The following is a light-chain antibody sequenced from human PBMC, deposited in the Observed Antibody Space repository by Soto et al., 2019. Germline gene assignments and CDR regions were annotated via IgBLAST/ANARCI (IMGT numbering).Light chain of an antibody. Sequence: IVLTQSPGTLSLSPGERVTLSCRASQSVSSNLAWYQQKPGQAPRLLIYGASTRATGIPARFSGSGSGTEFTLTISSLQSEDFAVYYCQQYNNWPITFGPGTKVDIK. J-gene: IGKJ3*01. CDR1: QSVSSN. CDR2: GAS. V-gene: IGKV3-15*01. CDR3: QQYNNWPIT.